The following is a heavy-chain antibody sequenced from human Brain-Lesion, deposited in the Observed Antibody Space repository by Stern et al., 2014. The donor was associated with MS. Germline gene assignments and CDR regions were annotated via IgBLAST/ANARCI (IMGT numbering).Heavy chain of an antibody. V-gene: IGHV1-2*04. CDR3: ARGYPFFDN. Sequence: VHLVESGAEVKKPGASVKVSCTASGYTFTGFFLHWVRQAPGQGLEWVWWINPNTGVTKSAQKFQGWVTLTRDTSINTVYMELNRLKSDDTAVFYCARGYPFFDNWGQGTLVTVSS. CDR2: INPNTGVT. J-gene: IGHJ4*02. D-gene: IGHD2-15*01. CDR1: GYTFTGFF.